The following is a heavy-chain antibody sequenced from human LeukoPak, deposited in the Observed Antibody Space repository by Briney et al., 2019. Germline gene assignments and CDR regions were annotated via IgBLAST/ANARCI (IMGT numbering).Heavy chain of an antibody. Sequence: GASVKVSCKASGGTFSSYAISWVRQAPGQGLEWMGWISAYNGNTNYAQKLQGRVTMTTDTSTSTAYMELTSLRSDDTAVYYCARGGVTTVTTLVMRSWYGMDVWGQGTTVTVSS. V-gene: IGHV1-18*01. J-gene: IGHJ6*02. CDR3: ARGGVTTVTTLVMRSWYGMDV. CDR1: GGTFSSYA. CDR2: ISAYNGNT. D-gene: IGHD4-17*01.